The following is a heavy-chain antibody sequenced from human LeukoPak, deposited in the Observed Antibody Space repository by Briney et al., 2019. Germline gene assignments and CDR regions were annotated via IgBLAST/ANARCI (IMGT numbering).Heavy chain of an antibody. Sequence: PSETLSLTCTVSGGSISSYYWSWIRQPPGKGLEWIGYIYYSWSTNYNPSLKSRVPISVDTSKNQFSLKLSSVTAADTAVYYCARPGLGFDAFDIWGQGTMVTVSS. J-gene: IGHJ3*02. CDR2: IYYSWST. D-gene: IGHD2-15*01. V-gene: IGHV4-59*01. CDR1: GGSISSYY. CDR3: ARPGLGFDAFDI.